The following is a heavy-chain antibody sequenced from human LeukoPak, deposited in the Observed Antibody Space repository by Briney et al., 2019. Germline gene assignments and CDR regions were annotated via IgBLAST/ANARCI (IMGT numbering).Heavy chain of an antibody. J-gene: IGHJ4*02. CDR3: ARPYRDFYYFDS. Sequence: PSETLSLTCTVSGGSISSSSYYWGWIRQPPGKGLEWIGSIYYSGSTYYNPSLKSRDTISVDTSKNQFSLKLSSVTAADMAVYYCARPYRDFYYFDSWGQGTLVTVSS. CDR2: IYYSGST. V-gene: IGHV4-39*01. CDR1: GGSISSSSYY. D-gene: IGHD4-11*01.